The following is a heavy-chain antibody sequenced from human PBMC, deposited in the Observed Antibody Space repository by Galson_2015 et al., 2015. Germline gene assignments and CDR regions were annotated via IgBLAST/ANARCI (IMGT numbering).Heavy chain of an antibody. V-gene: IGHV4-59*01. D-gene: IGHD4-17*01. CDR3: VKEDPYGDYRLFSAMDV. J-gene: IGHJ6*02. Sequence: SETLSLTCTVSGGSISTYYWSWVRQPPGKGLEWIGYINYDGNTMYSPSLQSRVTISIDTSRKQLSLKLSSVTAADTAVYYCVKEDPYGDYRLFSAMDVWGRGTPVIVSS. CDR2: INYDGNT. CDR1: GGSISTYY.